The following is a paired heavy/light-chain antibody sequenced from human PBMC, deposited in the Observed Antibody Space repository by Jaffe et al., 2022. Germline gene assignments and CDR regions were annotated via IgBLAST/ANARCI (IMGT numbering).Light chain of an antibody. Sequence: SYVLTQPPSVSVAPGQTATINCGGDNIGGKNVHWYQQKPGQAPVLVVHDDSDRPSGIPERFSGSNPGNTATLTISRVEAGDEADYYCQVWDSTTDHVVFGGGTKLTVL. CDR2: DDS. J-gene: IGLJ2*01. V-gene: IGLV3-21*02. CDR3: QVWDSTTDHVV. CDR1: NIGGKN.
Heavy chain of an antibody. V-gene: IGHV3-11*01. CDR3: ARDSGSSWPIDY. Sequence: QVQLVESGGGLVKPGGSLRLSCAASGFTFSDYYMSWIRQAPGKGLEWVSYISSSGSTIYYADSVKGRFTISRDNAKNSLYLQMNSLRAEDTAVYYCARDSGSSWPIDYWGQGTLVTVSS. CDR1: GFTFSDYY. CDR2: ISSSGSTI. D-gene: IGHD6-13*01. J-gene: IGHJ4*02.